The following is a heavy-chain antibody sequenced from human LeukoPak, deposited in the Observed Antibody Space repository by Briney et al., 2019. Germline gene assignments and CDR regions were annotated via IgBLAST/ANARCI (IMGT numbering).Heavy chain of an antibody. Sequence: GGSLRLSCAASGLTFSSYGMHWVRQAPGKGLEWVAVISYDGSNKYYADSVKGRFTISRDNSKNTLYLQMNSLRAEDTAVYYCAKDGGQQLVVRPDYWGQGTLVTVSS. CDR3: AKDGGQQLVVRPDY. CDR2: ISYDGSNK. J-gene: IGHJ4*02. CDR1: GLTFSSYG. D-gene: IGHD6-13*01. V-gene: IGHV3-30*18.